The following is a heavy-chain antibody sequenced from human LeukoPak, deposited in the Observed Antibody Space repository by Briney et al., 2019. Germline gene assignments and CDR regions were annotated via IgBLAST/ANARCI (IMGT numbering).Heavy chain of an antibody. CDR3: ATGYCSSTSCYNFDY. CDR1: GYTFASYG. J-gene: IGHJ4*02. Sequence: ASVTVSCKASGYTFASYGISWVRQAPGQGLEWMGWISAYNGNTNYAQKLQGRVTMTTDTSTSTAYMELRSLRSDDTAVYYCATGYCSSTSCYNFDYWGQGTLVTVSS. D-gene: IGHD2-2*02. CDR2: ISAYNGNT. V-gene: IGHV1-18*01.